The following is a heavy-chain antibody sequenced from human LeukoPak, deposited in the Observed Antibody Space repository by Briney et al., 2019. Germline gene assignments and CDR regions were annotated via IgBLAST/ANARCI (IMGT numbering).Heavy chain of an antibody. V-gene: IGHV3-30*02. CDR2: IRYDGSNG. D-gene: IGHD3-10*01. J-gene: IGHJ4*02. CDR1: GFTFSNYG. Sequence: GGSLRLSCAASGFTFSNYGMHWVRQAPGKGLEWVAFIRYDGSNGYYLDSVNGRFTISRDNSENTLYLQMDSLGAEDTAVYYCTKGSENYYVDYWGQGILVTVSS. CDR3: TKGSENYYVDY.